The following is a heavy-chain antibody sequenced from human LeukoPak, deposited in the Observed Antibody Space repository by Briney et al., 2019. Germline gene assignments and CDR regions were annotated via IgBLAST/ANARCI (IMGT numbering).Heavy chain of an antibody. V-gene: IGHV4-34*01. CDR2: INHSGST. D-gene: IGHD3-22*01. CDR1: GGSFSGYY. J-gene: IGHJ4*02. CDR3: ARRGYYYDSSGYYLDY. Sequence: SETLSLTCAVYGGSFSGYYWSWIRQPPGKRLEWIGEINHSGSTNYNPSLKSRVTISVDTSKNQFSLKLSSVTAADTAVYYCARRGYYYDSSGYYLDYWGQGTLVTVSS.